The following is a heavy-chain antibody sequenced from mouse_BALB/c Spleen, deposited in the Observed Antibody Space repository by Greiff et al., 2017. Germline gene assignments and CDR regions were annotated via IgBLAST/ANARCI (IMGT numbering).Heavy chain of an antibody. D-gene: IGHD1-1*01. CDR2: IDPENGDT. CDR3: TRVGGYGSSYWFAY. V-gene: IGHV14-4*02. CDR1: GFNIKDYY. J-gene: IGHJ3*01. Sequence: VQLQQSGAELVRSGASVKLSCTASGFNIKDYYMHWVKQRPEQGLEWIGWIDPENGDTEYAPKFQGKATMTADTSSNTAYLQLSSLTSEDTAVYYCTRVGGYGSSYWFAYWGQGTLVTVSA.